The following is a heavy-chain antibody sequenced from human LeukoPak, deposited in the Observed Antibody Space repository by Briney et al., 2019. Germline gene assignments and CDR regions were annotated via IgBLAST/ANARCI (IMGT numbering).Heavy chain of an antibody. Sequence: GGSLRLSCAASGFTFSSYEMNWVRQAPGKGLEWVSYISSSGSTIYYADSVKGRFTISRDNAKNSLYLQMNSLRAEDTAVYYCAKHGEEWELLREAGWFDPWGQGTLVTVSS. D-gene: IGHD1-26*01. V-gene: IGHV3-48*03. CDR2: ISSSGSTI. CDR3: AKHGEEWELLREAGWFDP. J-gene: IGHJ5*02. CDR1: GFTFSSYE.